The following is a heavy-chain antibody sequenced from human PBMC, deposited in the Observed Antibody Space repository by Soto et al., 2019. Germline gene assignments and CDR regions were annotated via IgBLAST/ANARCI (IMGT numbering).Heavy chain of an antibody. V-gene: IGHV1-8*01. CDR1: GYTLTRYD. CDR2: MNPNSGNT. D-gene: IGHD3-9*01. Sequence: GASVKGSCKESGYTLTRYDINWGRQATGQGLEWMGWMNPNSGNTGYAQKFQGRVTMTRNTSISTAYMELSSLRSEDTAVYYCARVRSTLLRYFDWLQDYYGMDVWG. J-gene: IGHJ6*02. CDR3: ARVRSTLLRYFDWLQDYYGMDV.